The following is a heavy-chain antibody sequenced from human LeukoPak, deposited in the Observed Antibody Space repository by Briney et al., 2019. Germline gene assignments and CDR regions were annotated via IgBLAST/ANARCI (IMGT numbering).Heavy chain of an antibody. CDR1: GFTFDDYA. Sequence: GMSLRLSCAASGFTFDDYAMHWVRQAPGKGLEWVSGISWNSGSIGYADSVKGRFTISRDSAKNSLYLQMNSLRAEDTALYYCAKDLKYSGYDFIDYWGQGTLVTVSS. J-gene: IGHJ4*02. D-gene: IGHD5-12*01. CDR3: AKDLKYSGYDFIDY. CDR2: ISWNSGSI. V-gene: IGHV3-9*01.